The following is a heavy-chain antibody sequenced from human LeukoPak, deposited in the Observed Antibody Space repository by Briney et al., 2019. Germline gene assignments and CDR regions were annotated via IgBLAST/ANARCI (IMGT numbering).Heavy chain of an antibody. V-gene: IGHV4-4*07. Sequence: SETLSLTCTVSGDSISAYYWSWIRQPAGKGLEWIGHIYTSGSTNYNPSLKSRVTISVDTSKNQFSLKLSSVTAADTAVYYRARVVGYYYGSGKNWFDPWGQGTLVTVSS. CDR2: IYTSGST. CDR1: GDSISAYY. D-gene: IGHD3-10*01. CDR3: ARVVGYYYGSGKNWFDP. J-gene: IGHJ5*02.